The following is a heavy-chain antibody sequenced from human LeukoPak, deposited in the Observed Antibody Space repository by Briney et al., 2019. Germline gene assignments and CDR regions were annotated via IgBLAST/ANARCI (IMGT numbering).Heavy chain of an antibody. Sequence: GASVRVSCKASGYTFTGYFIHWVRQAPGQGLEWVAWISPNSGDTNYAQEFRGRVTLTGDTSISTAYMELSRLRSDDTAVFYCARDWPMVRGHIAPTLDYWGQGTLVTVSS. CDR2: ISPNSGDT. CDR3: ARDWPMVRGHIAPTLDY. J-gene: IGHJ4*02. V-gene: IGHV1-2*02. D-gene: IGHD3-10*01. CDR1: GYTFTGYF.